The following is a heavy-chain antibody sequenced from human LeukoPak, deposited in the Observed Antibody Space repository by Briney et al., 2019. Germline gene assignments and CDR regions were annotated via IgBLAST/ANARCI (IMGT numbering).Heavy chain of an antibody. CDR2: ISGSGGST. CDR1: GFTFSSYA. Sequence: PGGSLRLSCAASGFTFSSYAMSWVRQAPGKGLEWVLAISGSGGSTYYADSVKGRFTISRDNSKNTLYLQMNSLRAEDTAVYYCAKPPRRQRITMIVVVTTFDYWGQGTLVTVSS. CDR3: AKPPRRQRITMIVVVTTFDY. V-gene: IGHV3-23*01. D-gene: IGHD3-22*01. J-gene: IGHJ4*02.